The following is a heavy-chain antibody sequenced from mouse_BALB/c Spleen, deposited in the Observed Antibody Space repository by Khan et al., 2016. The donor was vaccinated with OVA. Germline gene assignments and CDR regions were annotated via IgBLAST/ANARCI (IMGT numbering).Heavy chain of an antibody. D-gene: IGHD1-2*01. J-gene: IGHJ3*01. CDR2: IWAGGST. Sequence: VELVESGPGLVAPSQSLSITCTVSGFSLTSYGVHWVRQPPGKGLEWLGIIWAGGSTNYNSALMSRLSISKDNPKSQVFLKMNSLQTDETAMDYCARDTTATPYWGQGTLVTVSA. CDR3: ARDTTATPY. CDR1: GFSLTSYG. V-gene: IGHV2-9*02.